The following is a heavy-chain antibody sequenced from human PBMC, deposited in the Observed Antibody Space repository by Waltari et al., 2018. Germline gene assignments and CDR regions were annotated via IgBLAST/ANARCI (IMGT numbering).Heavy chain of an antibody. V-gene: IGHV4-39*01. J-gene: IGHJ4*02. D-gene: IGHD5-18*01. Sequence: RQPPGEGLEWIGSVFSTGTTYSPPSLKRRVTIFVDTSKNQFSLNLNSVPAADTAVYYCASPPRGSSYGSYDYWGQGTLVTVSS. CDR2: VFSTGTT. CDR3: ASPPRGSSYGSYDY.